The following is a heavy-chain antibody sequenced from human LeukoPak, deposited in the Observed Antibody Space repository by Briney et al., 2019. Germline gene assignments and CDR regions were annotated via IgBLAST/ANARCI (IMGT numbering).Heavy chain of an antibody. Sequence: GGSLRLSCAASGFTFSSYGMTWVRQAPGKGLEWVSGISGSGVSTDYADSVKGRFTISRDNAKNTLYLQVNSLGVEDTAVYYCAKGSREWELLDAFDFWGQGTMVTVSS. CDR1: GFTFSSYG. CDR3: AKGSREWELLDAFDF. CDR2: ISGSGVST. J-gene: IGHJ3*01. D-gene: IGHD1-26*01. V-gene: IGHV3-23*01.